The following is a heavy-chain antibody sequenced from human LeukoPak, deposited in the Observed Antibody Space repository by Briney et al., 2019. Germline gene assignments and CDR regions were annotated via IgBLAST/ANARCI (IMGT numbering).Heavy chain of an antibody. J-gene: IGHJ4*02. CDR3: ARDLSTDYDYVWGSYRPGYYFDY. V-gene: IGHV4-39*07. CDR1: GGSISSSSYY. D-gene: IGHD3-16*02. Sequence: SETLSLTCTVSGGSISSSSYYWGWIRQPPGKGLEWIGSLYYTGSTYYNPSLKSRVTISVDTSKNQFSLKLSSVTAADTAVYYCARDLSTDYDYVWGSYRPGYYFDYWGQGTLVTVSS. CDR2: LYYTGST.